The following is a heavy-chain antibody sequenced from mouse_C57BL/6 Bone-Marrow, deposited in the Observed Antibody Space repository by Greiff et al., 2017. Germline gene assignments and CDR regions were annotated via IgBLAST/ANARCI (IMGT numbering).Heavy chain of an antibody. CDR1: GFTFSSYG. J-gene: IGHJ2*01. CDR2: ISSGGSYT. V-gene: IGHV5-6*01. CDR3: ARRVTGTDFDY. Sequence: VQLKESGGDLVKPGGSLKLSCAASGFTFSSYGMSWVRQTPDKRLEWVATISSGGSYTYYPDSVKGRFTISRDTAKNTLYLQMSSLKSEDTAMYYCARRVTGTDFDYWGQGTTLTVSS. D-gene: IGHD4-1*01.